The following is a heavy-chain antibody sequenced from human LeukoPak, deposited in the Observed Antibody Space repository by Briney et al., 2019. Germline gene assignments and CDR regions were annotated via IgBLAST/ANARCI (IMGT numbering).Heavy chain of an antibody. V-gene: IGHV4-61*02. CDR2: IYTSGST. Sequence: PSQTLSLTCTVSGGSISSNSNYYWSWIRQPAGKGLEWIGRIYTSGSTSYNPSLKSRVTISIDMSKNQFSLKLSSVTAADTAVYYCAKGTLTTFDPWGQGTLVTVSS. CDR1: GGSISSNSNYY. CDR3: AKGTLTTFDP. J-gene: IGHJ5*02. D-gene: IGHD1-14*01.